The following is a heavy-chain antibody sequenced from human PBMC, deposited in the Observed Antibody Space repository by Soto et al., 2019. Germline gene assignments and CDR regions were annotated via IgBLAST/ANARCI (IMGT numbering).Heavy chain of an antibody. CDR1: GFTFHDYA. CDR2: VSWNSAGL. D-gene: IGHD2-15*01. J-gene: IGHJ3*02. Sequence: EVQLVESGGGLVQPGRSLRLSCAASGFTFHDYAMHWVRQAPGKGLEWVSTVSWNSAGLVYANSIKGRFTISRDNAKNSLYLQMNNLRTEDTAFYYCTRGYCTVGSCAFDIWGQGTMVTVSS. V-gene: IGHV3-9*01. CDR3: TRGYCTVGSCAFDI.